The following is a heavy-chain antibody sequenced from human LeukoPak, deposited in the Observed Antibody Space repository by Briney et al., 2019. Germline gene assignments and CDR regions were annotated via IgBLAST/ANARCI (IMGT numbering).Heavy chain of an antibody. CDR2: TCYDGSHK. Sequence: GGSLRLSCAASGFTFSNYGMHWVRQAPGKGLEWVAATCYDGSHKYYADSVKGRFTISRDNSKNTLYLQMHSLRAEDTAVYFCARGGHCTTTSCSNYDGMDVWGQGTTLTVSS. CDR3: ARGGHCTTTSCSNYDGMDV. V-gene: IGHV3-33*01. J-gene: IGHJ6*02. CDR1: GFTFSNYG. D-gene: IGHD2-2*01.